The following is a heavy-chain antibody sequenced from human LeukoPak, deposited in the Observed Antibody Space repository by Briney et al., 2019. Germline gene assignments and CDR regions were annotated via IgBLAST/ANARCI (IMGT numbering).Heavy chain of an antibody. CDR1: GGTFSSYA. J-gene: IGHJ4*02. CDR3: ASPPFGATGYFDY. V-gene: IGHV1-69*05. D-gene: IGHD3-16*01. CDR2: IIPIFGTA. Sequence: GSSVKVSCKAPGGTFSSYAISWMRQAPGQGLEWMGGIIPIFGTANYAQKFQGRVTITTDESTSTAYMELSSLRSEDTAVYYCASPPFGATGYFDYWGQGTLVTVSS.